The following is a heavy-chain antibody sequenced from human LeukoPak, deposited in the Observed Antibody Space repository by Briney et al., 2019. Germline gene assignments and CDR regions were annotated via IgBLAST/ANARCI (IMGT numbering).Heavy chain of an antibody. CDR3: ARELYCGGDCYSNGLFDY. Sequence: GASVKVSCKASGYTFTGYYMHWVRQAPGQGLEWMGWINPNSGGTKYAQKFQGRVTMTRDMSTSTVYMELSSLRSEDTAVYYCARELYCGGDCYSNGLFDYWGQGTLVTVSS. CDR2: INPNSGGT. J-gene: IGHJ4*02. D-gene: IGHD2-21*02. V-gene: IGHV1-2*02. CDR1: GYTFTGYY.